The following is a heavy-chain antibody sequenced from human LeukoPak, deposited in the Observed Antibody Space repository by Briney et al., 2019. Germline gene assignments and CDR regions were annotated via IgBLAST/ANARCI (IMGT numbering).Heavy chain of an antibody. Sequence: PGGSLRLSCAASGFTFSNYWMTWVRQAPGKGLEWVANIKHDGSEDYYLDSVKGRFTISRDNSKNTLYLQMNSLRAEDTALYYCARLRYAAGYSSSWQEGRLDYWGQGTLVTVSS. D-gene: IGHD6-13*01. V-gene: IGHV3-7*03. CDR2: IKHDGSED. J-gene: IGHJ4*02. CDR1: GFTFSNYW. CDR3: ARLRYAAGYSSSWQEGRLDY.